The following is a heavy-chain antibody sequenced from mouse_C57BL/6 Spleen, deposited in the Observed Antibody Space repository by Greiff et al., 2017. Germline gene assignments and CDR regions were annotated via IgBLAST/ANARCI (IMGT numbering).Heavy chain of an antibody. CDR3: TTVYYGSSYGWYFDV. CDR2: IDPEDGDT. CDR1: GFNIKDYY. D-gene: IGHD1-1*01. V-gene: IGHV14-1*01. Sequence: EVQLQQSGAELVRPGASVKLSCTASGFNIKDYYMHWVKQRPEQGLEWIGRIDPEDGDTEYAPKFQGKATMTADTSSNTAYLQLSSLTSEDTAVYYCTTVYYGSSYGWYFDVWGTGTTVTVSS. J-gene: IGHJ1*03.